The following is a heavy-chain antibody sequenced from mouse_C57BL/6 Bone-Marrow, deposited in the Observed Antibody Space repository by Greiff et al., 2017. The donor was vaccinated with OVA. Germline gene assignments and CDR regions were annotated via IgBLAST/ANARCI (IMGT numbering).Heavy chain of an antibody. Sequence: QVQLKESGPELVKPGASVKISCKASGYAFSSSWMNWVKQRPGKGLEWIGRIYPGDGDTNYNGKFKGKATLTADKSSSTAYMQLSSLTSEDSAIYFCARSGYSNYGFAYWGQGTLVTVSA. CDR1: GYAFSSSW. CDR3: ARSGYSNYGFAY. V-gene: IGHV1-82*01. D-gene: IGHD2-5*01. J-gene: IGHJ3*01. CDR2: IYPGDGDT.